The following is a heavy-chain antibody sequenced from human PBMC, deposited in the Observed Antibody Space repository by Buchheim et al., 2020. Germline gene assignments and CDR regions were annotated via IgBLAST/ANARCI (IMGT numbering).Heavy chain of an antibody. CDR1: GGSFSGYY. D-gene: IGHD6-6*01. V-gene: IGHV4-34*01. Sequence: QVQLQQWGAGLLKPSETLSLTCAVYGGSFSGYYWSWIRQPPGKGLEWIGEINHSGSTNYNPSLKSRVTISVDTSKNQFSLKLSSVTAADTAVYYCARASIAARPWLGITGTHFDYWGQGTL. CDR2: INHSGST. CDR3: ARASIAARPWLGITGTHFDY. J-gene: IGHJ4*02.